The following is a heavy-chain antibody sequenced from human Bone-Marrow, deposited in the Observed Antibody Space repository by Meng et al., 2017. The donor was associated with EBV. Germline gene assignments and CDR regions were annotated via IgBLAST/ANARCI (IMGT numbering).Heavy chain of an antibody. CDR2: IYHSGST. CDR3: ARVRVGCYDIDH. D-gene: IGHD5-12*01. Sequence: QVLMQEAGQGLVMPSGTLSLTCGVSGASFSGIYWWSWVRQPPGKGLEWIGEIYHSGSTEYNPSLKNRVTISIDKSKNKFSLKLTSVTAADTAVYYCARVRVGCYDIDHWGQGTLVTVSS. CDR1: GASFSGIYW. J-gene: IGHJ4*02. V-gene: IGHV4-4*02.